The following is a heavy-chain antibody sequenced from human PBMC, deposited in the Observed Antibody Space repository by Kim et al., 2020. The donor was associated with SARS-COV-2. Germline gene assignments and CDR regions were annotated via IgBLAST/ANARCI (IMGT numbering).Heavy chain of an antibody. D-gene: IGHD6-13*01. CDR3: TRHLSGSSWFDY. J-gene: IGHJ4*02. Sequence: YYTPSLKSRVTLSVETARNQFSLKLSSVTAADTAVFYCTRHLSGSSWFDYWGQGTLVTVSS. V-gene: IGHV4-39*01.